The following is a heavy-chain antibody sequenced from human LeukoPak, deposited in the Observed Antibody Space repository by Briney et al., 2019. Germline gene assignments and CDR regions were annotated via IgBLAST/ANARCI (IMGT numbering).Heavy chain of an antibody. J-gene: IGHJ2*01. CDR2: INPSGGST. CDR3: ARPQGVGATRGNWYFDL. D-gene: IGHD1-26*01. V-gene: IGHV1-46*01. CDR1: GYTFTSYY. Sequence: ASVKVSCKASGYTFTSYYMHWVRQAPGQGLEWMGIINPSGGSTSYAQKFQGRVTMTRDTSTSTAYMELSSLRSEDTAVYYCARPQGVGATRGNWYFDLWGRGTLVTVSS.